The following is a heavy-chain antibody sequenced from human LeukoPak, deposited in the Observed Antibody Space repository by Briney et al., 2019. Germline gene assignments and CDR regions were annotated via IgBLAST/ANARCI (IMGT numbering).Heavy chain of an antibody. CDR2: IYPGDSDT. J-gene: IGHJ4*02. D-gene: IGHD2-2*01. Sequence: GESLKISCKGSGYSFTSYWIGWVRQMPGKGLEWMGLIYPGDSDTRYSPSFQGQVTISADKSISTAYLQWSSLKASDTAMYYCARHRGAVVPAAMIDYWGQGTLVTVSS. CDR3: ARHRGAVVPAAMIDY. CDR1: GYSFTSYW. V-gene: IGHV5-51*01.